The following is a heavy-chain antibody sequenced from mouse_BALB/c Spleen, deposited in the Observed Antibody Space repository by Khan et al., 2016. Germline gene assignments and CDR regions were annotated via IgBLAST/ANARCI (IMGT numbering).Heavy chain of an antibody. V-gene: IGHV1S81*02. Sequence: QVQLQQSGAELVTPGASVKLSCKASGYTFTSYYMYWVKQRPGQGLEWIGEINPSNGDTNFNERFKSKATLTVDKSSSTTYMQYSSLTSEDSAVYYCTRAGYDYPFAYWGQGTLVTVSA. CDR2: INPSNGDT. CDR1: GYTFTSYY. J-gene: IGHJ3*01. CDR3: TRAGYDYPFAY. D-gene: IGHD2-4*01.